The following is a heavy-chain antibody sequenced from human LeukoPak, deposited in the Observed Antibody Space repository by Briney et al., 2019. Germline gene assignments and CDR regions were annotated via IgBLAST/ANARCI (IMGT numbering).Heavy chain of an antibody. CDR1: GYSIGSGYY. J-gene: IGHJ5*02. CDR2: IYHSGST. V-gene: IGHV4-38-2*02. D-gene: IGHD1-1*01. CDR3: ARPVPSRLGWFDP. Sequence: SETLSLTCTVSGYSIGSGYYWGWIRQPPGKGLEWIGSIYHSGSTYYNPSLKSRVTISVDTSKNQFSLKLSSVTAADTAVYYCARPVPSRLGWFDPWGQGTLVTVSS.